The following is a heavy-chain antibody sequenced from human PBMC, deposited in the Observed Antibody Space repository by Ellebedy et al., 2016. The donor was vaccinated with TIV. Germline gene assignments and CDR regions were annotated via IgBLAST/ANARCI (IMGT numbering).Heavy chain of an antibody. CDR2: MTPNSGNT. D-gene: IGHD3-3*01. V-gene: IGHV1-8*01. J-gene: IGHJ4*02. Sequence: AASVKVSCKASGYTFTSYDINWVRQANGQGLEWMGWMTPNSGNTGYAQKFQGRVTMTRNTPISTAYMELSNLRSEDTAVYYCARGGRIDDFWSGYYIYWGQGTLVTVSS. CDR3: ARGGRIDDFWSGYYIY. CDR1: GYTFTSYD.